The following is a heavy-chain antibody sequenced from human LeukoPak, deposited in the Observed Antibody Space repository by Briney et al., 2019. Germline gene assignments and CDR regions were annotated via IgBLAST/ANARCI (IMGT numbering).Heavy chain of an antibody. Sequence: SKTLSLTCAVSGGSISSSNWWSWVRQPPGKGLEWIGEIYHSGSTNYNPSLKSRVTISVDKSKNQFSLKLSSVTAADTAVYYCARVFRGYCSGGSCYSGWFDPWGQGTLVTVSS. D-gene: IGHD2-15*01. V-gene: IGHV4-4*02. CDR2: IYHSGST. CDR1: GGSISSSNW. CDR3: ARVFRGYCSGGSCYSGWFDP. J-gene: IGHJ5*02.